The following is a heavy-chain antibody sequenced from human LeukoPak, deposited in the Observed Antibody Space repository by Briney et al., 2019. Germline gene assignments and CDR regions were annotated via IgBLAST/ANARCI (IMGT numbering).Heavy chain of an antibody. D-gene: IGHD2-21*01. CDR1: GGSISSYY. CDR3: ASCEPHDAFDI. CDR2: IYISGST. J-gene: IGHJ3*02. V-gene: IGHV4-4*07. Sequence: PSETLSLTCTVSGGSISSYYWSWIRQPAGKGLEWIGRIYISGSTNYNPSLKSRVTISVDTSKNQFSLKLSSVTAADTAVYYCASCEPHDAFDIWGQGTMVTVSS.